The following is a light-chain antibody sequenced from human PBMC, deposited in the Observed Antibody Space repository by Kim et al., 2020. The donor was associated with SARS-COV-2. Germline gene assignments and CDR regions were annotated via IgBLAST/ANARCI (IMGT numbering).Light chain of an antibody. Sequence: MATLNFKSSHTVLYNSNNKNYLAWYQQKPGQAPKLLIYWASIRESGVSDRFSGSGSETDFTLTISILQAEDVAVYYCQQYYSTPPSFGQGTKLEI. J-gene: IGKJ2*03. CDR3: QQYYSTPPS. CDR2: WAS. V-gene: IGKV4-1*01. CDR1: HTVLYNSNNKNY.